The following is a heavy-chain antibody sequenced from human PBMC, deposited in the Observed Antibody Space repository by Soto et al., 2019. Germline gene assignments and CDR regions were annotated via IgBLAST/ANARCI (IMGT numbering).Heavy chain of an antibody. CDR3: ASPAENYDSSGYYFYY. CDR1: GGSIGSYY. CDR2: IYYSGST. J-gene: IGHJ4*02. V-gene: IGHV4-59*04. Sequence: SETLSLTCTVSGGSIGSYYWSWIRQPPGKGLEWIGYIYYSGSTYYNPSLKSRVTISVDTSKNQFSLKLSSVTAADTAVYYCASPAENYDSSGYYFYYWGQGTLVTVSS. D-gene: IGHD3-22*01.